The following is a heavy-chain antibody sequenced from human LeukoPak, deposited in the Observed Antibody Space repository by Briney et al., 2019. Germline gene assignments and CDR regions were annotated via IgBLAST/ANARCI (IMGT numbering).Heavy chain of an antibody. V-gene: IGHV3-48*04. CDR2: ISSISSTI. D-gene: IGHD5-12*01. Sequence: PGGSLSLSCAASGFTFSSYSMNWVRQAPGRGLEWVSLISSISSTIYYAGSVKGRFTISRDNAKNSLYLQMNSLRAEDTAVYYCAKDSPPYGGYVGFCDYWGQGTLVTVSS. CDR3: AKDSPPYGGYVGFCDY. J-gene: IGHJ4*02. CDR1: GFTFSSYS.